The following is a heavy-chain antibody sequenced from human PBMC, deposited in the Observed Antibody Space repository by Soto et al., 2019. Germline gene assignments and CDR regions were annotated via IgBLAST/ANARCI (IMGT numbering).Heavy chain of an antibody. CDR2: IYWDDDK. Sequence: QITLKESGPTLVKPTQTLTLTCTFSGFSLSTSGVGVGWIRQPPGKALEWLALIYWDDDKRYSPTLKSRLTITKDTSKNQVDLTMTNMDPVDTATYYCAHRLYDYVWGTNWFDPWGQGTLVTVSS. J-gene: IGHJ5*02. D-gene: IGHD3-16*01. V-gene: IGHV2-5*02. CDR1: GFSLSTSGVG. CDR3: AHRLYDYVWGTNWFDP.